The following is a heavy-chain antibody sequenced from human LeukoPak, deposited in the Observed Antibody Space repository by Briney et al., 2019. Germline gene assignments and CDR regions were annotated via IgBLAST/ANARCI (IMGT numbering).Heavy chain of an antibody. J-gene: IGHJ5*02. CDR2: IKQDGSEQ. D-gene: IGHD2-2*01. CDR1: GFTFSTYW. Sequence: GGSLRLSCAASGFTFSTYWMSWVRQAPGKGLEWVANIKQDGSEQFYVDSVKGRFTISRDNAKNSLYLRMNNLRGEDTAVYYCARGRKVPAAMGNWFDPWGQGTLVTVSS. CDR3: ARGRKVPAAMGNWFDP. V-gene: IGHV3-7*01.